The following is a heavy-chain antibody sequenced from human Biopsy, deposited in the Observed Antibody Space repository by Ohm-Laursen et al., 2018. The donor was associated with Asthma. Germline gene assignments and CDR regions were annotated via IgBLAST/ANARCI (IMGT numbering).Heavy chain of an antibody. CDR3: AGFCSGGNCPDH. Sequence: GTLSLTCTVSGGSISNYYWSWIRQPPGKGLEWIGNIHYSGSTYSNPSLKSRVTISVDTSKKQISLRLSSVIAADTAVYYCAGFCSGGNCPDHWGQGTLVTVSS. J-gene: IGHJ4*02. D-gene: IGHD2-15*01. CDR2: IHYSGST. V-gene: IGHV4-59*01. CDR1: GGSISNYY.